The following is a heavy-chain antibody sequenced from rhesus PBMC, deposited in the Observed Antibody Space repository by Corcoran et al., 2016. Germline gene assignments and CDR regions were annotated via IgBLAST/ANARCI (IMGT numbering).Heavy chain of an antibody. CDR2: ISPYNRNT. CDR3: TRASRGGYFDF. Sequence: QVQLVQSGGDIKQPGASVKLSCNPSGYSFTSYYIHWVSQAPGQGLEWIGLISPYNRNTAYAPNLQGRVTITTDSSTSTAYIELKSLRSEDTAVYYCTRASRGGYFDFWGQGVLVTVSS. CDR1: GYSFTSYY. D-gene: IGHD3-9*01. V-gene: IGHV1-180*01. J-gene: IGHJ4*01.